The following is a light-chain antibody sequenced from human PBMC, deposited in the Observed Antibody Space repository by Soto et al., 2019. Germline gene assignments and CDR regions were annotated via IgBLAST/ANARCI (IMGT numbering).Light chain of an antibody. CDR3: QQYGTSPT. CDR2: GAS. Sequence: EIVLTQSPGTLSLSPGERATLSCRASRSVDSTYSAWFQQKPGQPPRLLIYGASRRATGIPDRFSGSGSGTDFTLTISRLEPEDFAVYYCQQYGTSPTFGXGTKVDIK. J-gene: IGKJ4*01. V-gene: IGKV3-20*01. CDR1: RSVDSTY.